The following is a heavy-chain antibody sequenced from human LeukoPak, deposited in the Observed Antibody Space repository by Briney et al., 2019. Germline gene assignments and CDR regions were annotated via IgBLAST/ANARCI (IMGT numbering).Heavy chain of an antibody. CDR1: GYTFTSYA. Sequence: ASVKVSCKASGYTFTSYAMHWVRQAPEQRLEWMGWINAGNGNTKYSQKFQGRVTITRDTSASTAYMELSSLRSEDTAVYYCARDLSLWFGEFTSDAFDIWGQGTMVTVSS. J-gene: IGHJ3*02. CDR2: INAGNGNT. D-gene: IGHD3-10*01. CDR3: ARDLSLWFGEFTSDAFDI. V-gene: IGHV1-3*01.